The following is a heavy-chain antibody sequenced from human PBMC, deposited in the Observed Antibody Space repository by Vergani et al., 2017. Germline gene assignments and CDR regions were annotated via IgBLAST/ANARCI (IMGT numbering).Heavy chain of an antibody. D-gene: IGHD4-17*01. CDR3: ARVSVDRGDYVFDY. Sequence: QVQLQESGPGLVKPSQTLSLTCTVSGGSISSGSYYWSWIRQPAGEGLEWIGRIYTSGSTNYNPSLKSRVTISVDTSKNQFSLKLSSVTAADTAVYYCARVSVDRGDYVFDYWGQGTLVTVSS. CDR1: GGSISSGSYY. V-gene: IGHV4-61*02. J-gene: IGHJ4*02. CDR2: IYTSGST.